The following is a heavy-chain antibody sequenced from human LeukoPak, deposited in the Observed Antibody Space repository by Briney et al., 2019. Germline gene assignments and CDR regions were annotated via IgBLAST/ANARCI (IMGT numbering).Heavy chain of an antibody. V-gene: IGHV4-4*07. CDR1: GGSISSYY. J-gene: IGHJ4*02. CDR3: ARGRGDYFDSSGYFFDY. D-gene: IGHD3-22*01. Sequence: SETLSLTCTVSGGSISSYYWSWLRQPAGKGLEWIGRIHTSGSTNYNPSLKSRVTISVDKSKNQFSLKLSSVTAADTAMYFCARGRGDYFDSSGYFFDYWGQGTLVTISS. CDR2: IHTSGST.